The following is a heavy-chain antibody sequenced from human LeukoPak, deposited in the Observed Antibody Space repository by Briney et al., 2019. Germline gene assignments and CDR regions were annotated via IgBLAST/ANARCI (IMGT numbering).Heavy chain of an antibody. CDR2: IYHSGST. CDR1: GGSISSSFYY. J-gene: IGHJ6*02. D-gene: IGHD1-26*01. V-gene: IGHV4-39*01. Sequence: SETLSLTCTVSGGSISSSFYYWGWIRQPPGKGLEWIGSIYHSGSTYYNPSLKSRVTISVDTSRNQFSLNLSSVTAADTAVYYCARGPQWELLPMDVWGQGTTVTVSS. CDR3: ARGPQWELLPMDV.